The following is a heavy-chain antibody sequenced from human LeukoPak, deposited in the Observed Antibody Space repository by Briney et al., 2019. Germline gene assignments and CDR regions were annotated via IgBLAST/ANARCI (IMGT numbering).Heavy chain of an antibody. D-gene: IGHD4-17*01. V-gene: IGHV1-69*04. CDR2: IIPILGIA. CDR1: GGTFSSYA. J-gene: IGHJ5*02. CDR3: ARDEDGDYGGGWFDP. Sequence: SVKVSCKASGGTFSSYAISWVRQAPGQGLEWMGRIIPILGIANYAQKFQGRVTITADKSASIAYMELSSLRSEDTAVYYCARDEDGDYGGGWFDPWGQGTLVTVSS.